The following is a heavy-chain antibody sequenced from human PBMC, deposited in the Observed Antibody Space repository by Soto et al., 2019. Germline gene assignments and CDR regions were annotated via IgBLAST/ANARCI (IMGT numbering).Heavy chain of an antibody. V-gene: IGHV6-1*01. J-gene: IGHJ4*02. CDR2: TYYRSKWYN. CDR1: VDSVSSNSAA. CDR3: AISSWGDYGFHY. D-gene: IGHD3-10*01. Sequence: SQTLSLPCATSVDSVSSNSAAWNWIRQSPSRGLEWLGRTYYRSKWYNDYAVSVKSRITINPDTSKNQFSLQLNSVTPEDTAVYYCAISSWGDYGFHYWGQGTLVTVSS.